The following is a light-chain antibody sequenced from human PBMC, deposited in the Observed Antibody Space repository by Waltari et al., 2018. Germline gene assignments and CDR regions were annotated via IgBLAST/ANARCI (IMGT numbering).Light chain of an antibody. J-gene: IGLJ7*01. CDR3: CSYAGSYTFV. V-gene: IGLV2-11*01. CDR1: SSDVGNYNF. CDR2: DVV. Sequence: QSALTQPRSVSGSPGPSVTIPCSGTSSDVGNYNFVSWYQQHPGNAPKLLIYDVVKRPSGVPDRFSGSKSGNTASLTISGLQTEDEADYYCCSYAGSYTFVFGGGTQLTVL.